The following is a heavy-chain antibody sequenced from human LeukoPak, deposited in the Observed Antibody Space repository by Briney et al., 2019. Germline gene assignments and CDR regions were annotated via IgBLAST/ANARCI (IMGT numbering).Heavy chain of an antibody. CDR3: AKDLPRGRVVPAAIGPFDY. CDR2: ISSSSGYI. CDR1: GFTFSSYS. D-gene: IGHD2-2*01. V-gene: IGHV3-21*01. Sequence: GGSLRLSCAASGFTFSSYSMNWVRQAPGKGLEWVSSISSSSGYIYYADSVKGRFTISRDNSKNTLYLQMNSLRAEDTAVYYCAKDLPRGRVVPAAIGPFDYWGQGTLVTVSS. J-gene: IGHJ4*02.